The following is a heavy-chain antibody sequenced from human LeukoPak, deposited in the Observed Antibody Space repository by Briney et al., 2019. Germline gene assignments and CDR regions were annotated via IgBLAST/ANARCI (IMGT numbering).Heavy chain of an antibody. CDR2: VSGSGGGT. Sequence: PGGSLRLSCAASGVTFRSDAMSGGPQAPGKGLEWVSGVSGSGGGTYYADSVKGRFTISRDHSKNTLYLQLNRLRAADTAVYYCAKGLGYCSSTSCLPVHYYYYGMDVWGQGTTVTVSS. V-gene: IGHV3-23*01. CDR3: AKGLGYCSSTSCLPVHYYYYGMDV. CDR1: GVTFRSDA. J-gene: IGHJ6*02. D-gene: IGHD2-2*01.